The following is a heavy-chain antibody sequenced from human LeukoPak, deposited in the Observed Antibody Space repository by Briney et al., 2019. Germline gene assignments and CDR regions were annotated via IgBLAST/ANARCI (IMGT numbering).Heavy chain of an antibody. CDR3: ARGAPLELRYFDWLRGDPLDY. CDR2: ISAYNGNT. V-gene: IGHV1-18*04. J-gene: IGHJ4*02. CDR1: GYTFTSYG. Sequence: ASVKVSCKASGYTFTSYGISWVRQAPGQGLEWMGWISAYNGNTNYAQKLQGRVTMTTDTSMSTAYMELRSLRSDDTAVYYCARGAPLELRYFDWLRGDPLDYWGQGTLVTVSS. D-gene: IGHD3-9*01.